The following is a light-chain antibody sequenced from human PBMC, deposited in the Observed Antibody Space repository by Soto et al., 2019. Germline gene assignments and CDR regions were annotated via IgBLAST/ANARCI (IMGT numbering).Light chain of an antibody. CDR3: AAWDDSLNGPV. V-gene: IGLV1-44*01. CDR2: SNN. J-gene: IGLJ3*02. CDR1: SSNIGSNT. Sequence: QSVLTQSPSASGIPGQRVTISCSGSSSNIGSNTVNWYQQLPGTAPKLLIYSNNQRPSGVPDRFSGSKSGTSASLAISGLQSEDEADYYCAAWDDSLNGPVFGGGTKLTVL.